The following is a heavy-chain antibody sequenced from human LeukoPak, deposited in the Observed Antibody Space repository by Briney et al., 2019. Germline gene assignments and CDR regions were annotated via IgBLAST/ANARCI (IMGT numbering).Heavy chain of an antibody. V-gene: IGHV4-34*01. CDR1: GGSFSGNY. Sequence: SETLSLTCAVYGGSFSGNYWSWIRQPPGKGLEWIGEINHSGSTDYNPSLKSRVTISVDTSKNQFSLQLSSVSAADTAVYYCASLLRPLSLYYYGMDVWGPGTTVTVSS. D-gene: IGHD3-3*01. J-gene: IGHJ6*02. CDR2: INHSGST. CDR3: ASLLRPLSLYYYGMDV.